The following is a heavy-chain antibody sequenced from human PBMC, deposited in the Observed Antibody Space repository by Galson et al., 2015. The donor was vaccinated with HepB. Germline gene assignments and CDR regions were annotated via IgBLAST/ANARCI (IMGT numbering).Heavy chain of an antibody. CDR2: IIPIFGTA. CDR3: ARELRPGNIVVVVAATPGWFDP. CDR1: GGTFSSYA. J-gene: IGHJ5*02. V-gene: IGHV1-69*13. D-gene: IGHD2-15*01. Sequence: SVKVSCKASGGTFSSYAISWVRQAPGQGLEWMGGIIPIFGTANYAQKFQGRVTITADESTSTAYMELSSLRSEDTAVYYCARELRPGNIVVVVAATPGWFDPWGQGTLVTVSS.